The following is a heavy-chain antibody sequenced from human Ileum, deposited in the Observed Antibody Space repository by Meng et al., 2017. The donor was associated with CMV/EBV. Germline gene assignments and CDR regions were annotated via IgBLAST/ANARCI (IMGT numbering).Heavy chain of an antibody. CDR3: ARDNLDSSSSMDV. D-gene: IGHD6-6*01. V-gene: IGHV3-74*03. CDR2: ISSDGTDI. CDR1: GFTFSSYW. Sequence: GGSLRLSCAASGFTFSSYWMHWVRQVPGKGLVWVSRISSDGTDIKYADSVRGRFTISRDNAKTTLYLQMNSLTADDTAVYYCARDNLDSSSSMDVWGQGTTVTVSS. J-gene: IGHJ6*02.